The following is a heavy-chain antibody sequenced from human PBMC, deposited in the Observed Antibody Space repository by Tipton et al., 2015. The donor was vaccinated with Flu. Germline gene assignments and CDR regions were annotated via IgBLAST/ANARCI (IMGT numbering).Heavy chain of an antibody. CDR3: ATTTYYYGSGSHDY. Sequence: TLSLTCAVSGYSIRSSNYYWGWIRQPPGKGLEWIGNIFYSGNSNYNPSLKSRVTMSVETSKNQFSLKLSSVTAADTAVYYCATTTYYYGSGSHDYWGQGTLVTVSS. D-gene: IGHD3-10*01. V-gene: IGHV4-39*07. J-gene: IGHJ4*02. CDR2: IFYSGNS. CDR1: GYSIRSSNYY.